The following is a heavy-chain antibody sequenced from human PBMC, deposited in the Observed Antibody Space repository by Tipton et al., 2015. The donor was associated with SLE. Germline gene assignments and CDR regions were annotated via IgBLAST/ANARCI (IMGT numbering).Heavy chain of an antibody. J-gene: IGHJ4*02. Sequence: SLRLSCAASGFSFSRYNMNWVRQCPGKGLEWVAVISYDGSNKYYADSVKGRFTISRDNSKNTLYLQMNSLRAEDTAVYYCAGELLTGFDYWGQGPLVTVSS. CDR3: AGELLTGFDY. V-gene: IGHV3-30*03. CDR1: GFSFSRYN. D-gene: IGHD1-26*01. CDR2: ISYDGSNK.